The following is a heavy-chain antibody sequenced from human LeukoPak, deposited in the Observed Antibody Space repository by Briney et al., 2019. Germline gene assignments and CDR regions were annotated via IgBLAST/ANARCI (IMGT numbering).Heavy chain of an antibody. CDR3: ARHSYDDILTGTTPPDY. CDR1: GYSFPIYW. J-gene: IGHJ4*02. V-gene: IGHV5-51*01. Sequence: GESLRISCQSSGYSFPIYWIAWVRQVSGKVLERVGIIYPSNSDTRYSPSFQGRVTISVDTSVTPAYLQSSSLQTSHTAIYYCARHSYDDILTGTTPPDYWGQGTLLTISS. CDR2: IYPSNSDT. D-gene: IGHD3-9*01.